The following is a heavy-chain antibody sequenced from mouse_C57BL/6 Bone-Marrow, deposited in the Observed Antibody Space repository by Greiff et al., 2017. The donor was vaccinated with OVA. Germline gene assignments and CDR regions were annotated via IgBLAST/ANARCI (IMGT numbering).Heavy chain of an antibody. CDR3: ATKGRYYYYAMDY. D-gene: IGHD3-3*01. V-gene: IGHV1-81*01. CDR2: IYPRSGNT. J-gene: IGHJ4*01. CDR1: GYTFTSYG. Sequence: QVQLQQSGAELARPGASVKLSCKASGYTFTSYGISWVKQRTGQGLEWIGEIYPRSGNTYYNEKFKGKATLTADKSSSKAYMELRSLTSEDSAVYFCATKGRYYYYAMDYWGQGTSVTVSS.